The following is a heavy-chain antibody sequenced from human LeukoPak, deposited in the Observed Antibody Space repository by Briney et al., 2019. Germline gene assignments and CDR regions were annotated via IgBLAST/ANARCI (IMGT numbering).Heavy chain of an antibody. D-gene: IGHD5-18*01. Sequence: ASVKVSCTASGGTFSSYAISWVRQAPGQGLEWMGGIIPIFGTANYAQKFQGRVTITADESTSTAYMELSSLRSEDTAVYYCAREVTAWRNFDYWGQGTLVTVSS. CDR1: GGTFSSYA. CDR3: AREVTAWRNFDY. CDR2: IIPIFGTA. J-gene: IGHJ4*02. V-gene: IGHV1-69*13.